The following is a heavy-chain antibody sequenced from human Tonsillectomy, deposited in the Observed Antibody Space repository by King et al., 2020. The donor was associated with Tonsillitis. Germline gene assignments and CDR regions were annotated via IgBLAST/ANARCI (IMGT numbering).Heavy chain of an antibody. D-gene: IGHD2-2*01. Sequence: LQLQESGPGLVKPSETLSLTCKVSGGSISSSSYFWDWIRQPPGKGLEWIGSIYYSGSTYYNPSLKSRVTISVYTSKNQFSLKLSSVTAADTAVYYCARRATGIVVVPATRDAFDIWGQGTMVTVSS. CDR2: IYYSGST. V-gene: IGHV4-39*01. CDR1: GGSISSSSYF. CDR3: ARRATGIVVVPATRDAFDI. J-gene: IGHJ3*02.